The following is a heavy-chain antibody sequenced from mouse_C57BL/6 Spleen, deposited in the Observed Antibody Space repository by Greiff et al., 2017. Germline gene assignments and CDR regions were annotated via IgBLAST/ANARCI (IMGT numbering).Heavy chain of an antibody. J-gene: IGHJ4*01. Sequence: VQLKESGGGLVKPGGSLKLSCAASGFTFSDYGMHWVRQAPEKGLEWVAYISSGSSTIYYADTVKGRFTISRDNAKNTLFLQMTSLRSEDTAMYYCAKAPVYGPYAMDYWGQGTSVTVSS. D-gene: IGHD1-1*02. CDR3: AKAPVYGPYAMDY. CDR2: ISSGSSTI. V-gene: IGHV5-17*01. CDR1: GFTFSDYG.